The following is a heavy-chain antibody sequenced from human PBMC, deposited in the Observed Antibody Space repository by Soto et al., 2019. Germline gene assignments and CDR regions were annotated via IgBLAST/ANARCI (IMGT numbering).Heavy chain of an antibody. V-gene: IGHV4-30-2*01. Sequence: SETLSLTCAVSGGSTSSGGYSWSWIRQPPGKGLEWIGYIYHSGSTYYNPSLKSRVTISVDRSKNQLSLKLSSVTAADTAVYYCARGGGYIGYYFDYWGQGTLVTVSS. CDR1: GGSTSSGGYS. D-gene: IGHD5-12*01. CDR2: IYHSGST. CDR3: ARGGGYIGYYFDY. J-gene: IGHJ4*02.